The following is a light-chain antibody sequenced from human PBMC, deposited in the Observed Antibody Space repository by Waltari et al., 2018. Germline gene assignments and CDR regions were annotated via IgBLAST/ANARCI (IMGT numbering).Light chain of an antibody. V-gene: IGLV2-14*03. CDR2: DVN. J-gene: IGLJ3*02. CDR3: ASFTTSGSWV. CDR1: SRDLGTYNY. Sequence: QAALTQPTSLSGSPGQSITISCSGTSRDLGTYNYVPWYQQHPGKPPKLIIFDVNKWPSGVSSRFSGSKSGNTASLSISGLQAEDEASYFCASFTTSGSWVFGGGTQVTVL.